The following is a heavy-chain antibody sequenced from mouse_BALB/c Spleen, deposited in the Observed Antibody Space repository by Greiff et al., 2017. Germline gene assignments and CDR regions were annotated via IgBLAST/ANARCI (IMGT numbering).Heavy chain of an antibody. CDR3: AKIGWLRYYAMDY. CDR2: IWRGGST. D-gene: IGHD2-2*01. J-gene: IGHJ4*01. CDR1: GFSLTSYG. Sequence: QLKESGPSLVQPSQSLSITCTVSGFSLTSYGVHWVRQSPGKGLEWLGVIWRGGSTDYNAAFMSRLSITKDNSKSQVFFKMNSLQADDTAIYYCAKIGWLRYYAMDYWGQGTSVTVSS. V-gene: IGHV2-5-1*01.